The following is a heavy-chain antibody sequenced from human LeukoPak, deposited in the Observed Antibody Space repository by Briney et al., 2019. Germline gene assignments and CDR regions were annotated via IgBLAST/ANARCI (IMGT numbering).Heavy chain of an antibody. Sequence: PSETLSLTCTVSGYSISSGYYWGWIRQPPGKGLEWIGSIYHSGSTYYNPSLMSRVTISVDTSKNQFSLDLTSVTAADAAVYYCARLIRDYRQYYFDFWGQGTLVTVSS. D-gene: IGHD4-11*01. CDR3: ARLIRDYRQYYFDF. J-gene: IGHJ4*02. CDR2: IYHSGST. CDR1: GYSISSGYY. V-gene: IGHV4-38-2*02.